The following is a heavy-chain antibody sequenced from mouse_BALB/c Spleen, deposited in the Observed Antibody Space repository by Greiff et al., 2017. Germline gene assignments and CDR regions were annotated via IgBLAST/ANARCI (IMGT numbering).Heavy chain of an antibody. D-gene: IGHD4-1*02. V-gene: IGHV1S16*01. J-gene: IGHJ4*01. Sequence: VKLQESGAELVKPGASVKLSCKASGYTFTSYYMYWVKQRPGQGLEWIGEINPSNGGTNFNEKFKSKATLTVDKSSSTAYMQLSSLTSEDSAIYYCTINWDGAMDYWGQGTSVTVSS. CDR2: INPSNGGT. CDR1: GYTFTSYY. CDR3: TINWDGAMDY.